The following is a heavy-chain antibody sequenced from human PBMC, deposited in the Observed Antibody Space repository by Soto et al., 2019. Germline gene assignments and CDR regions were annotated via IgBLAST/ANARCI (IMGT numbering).Heavy chain of an antibody. D-gene: IGHD2-2*01. J-gene: IGHJ5*02. V-gene: IGHV3-48*01. CDR2: ISSSSSTI. CDR3: ARDSDIVVVPAARRNWFDP. Sequence: GGSLRLSCAASGFTFSSYSMNWVRQAPGKGLEWVSYISSSSSTIYYADSVKGRFTISRDNAKNSLYLQMNSLRAEDTAVYYCARDSDIVVVPAARRNWFDPWGQGTLVTVSS. CDR1: GFTFSSYS.